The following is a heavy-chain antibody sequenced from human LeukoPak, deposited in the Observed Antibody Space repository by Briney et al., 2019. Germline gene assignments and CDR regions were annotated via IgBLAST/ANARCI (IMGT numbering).Heavy chain of an antibody. V-gene: IGHV4-59*01. Sequence: SETLSLTCTVSGASISTNFWSWVRQPPGKGLEWIGYMYYSGDTNYNPSLKGRVTISIDTSKNQFSLRLNSVTAADTAVYYCARKEGTHWGQGILVTVSS. CDR3: ARKEGTH. J-gene: IGHJ4*02. CDR1: GASISTNF. D-gene: IGHD1-1*01. CDR2: MYYSGDT.